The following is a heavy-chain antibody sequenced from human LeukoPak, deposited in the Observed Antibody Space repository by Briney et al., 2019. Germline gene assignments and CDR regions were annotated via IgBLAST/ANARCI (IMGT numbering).Heavy chain of an antibody. CDR1: GYTFTSYG. V-gene: IGHV1-18*01. CDR2: ISAYNGNT. CDR3: ARQTDHYDILTGTRYNWFDP. Sequence: ASVKVSCKASGYTFTSYGISWVRQAPGQGLEWMGWISAYNGNTNYAQKLQGRVTMTTDTSTSTAYMELSRLRSDDTAVYYCARQTDHYDILTGTRYNWFDPWGQGTLVTVSS. D-gene: IGHD3-9*01. J-gene: IGHJ5*02.